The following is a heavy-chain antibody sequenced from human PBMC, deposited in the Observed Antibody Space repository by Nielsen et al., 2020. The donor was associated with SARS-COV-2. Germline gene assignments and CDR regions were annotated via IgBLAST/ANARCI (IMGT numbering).Heavy chain of an antibody. D-gene: IGHD2-2*01. V-gene: IGHV3-30-3*01. CDR1: GFTFSSYA. CDR3: ARDIHCSSTSCYGMDV. J-gene: IGHJ6*02. CDR2: ISYDGSNK. Sequence: GESLKISCAASGFTFSSYAMSWVRQAPGKGLEWVAVISYDGSNKYYADSVKGRFTISRDNSKNTLYLQMNSLRAEDTAVYYCARDIHCSSTSCYGMDVWGQGTTVTVSS.